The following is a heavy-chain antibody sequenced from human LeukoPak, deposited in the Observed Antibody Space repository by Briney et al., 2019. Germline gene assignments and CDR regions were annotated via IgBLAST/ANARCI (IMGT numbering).Heavy chain of an antibody. Sequence: GASVKVSCKASGYTFSSYGIIWVRQAPGQGLQWMGWVSPFNGNTDYAPKLQGRVTMTTDTSTTTAYMELRSLTSDDTAVYYCARRGGSYSHSDFWGRGTLVTVSS. V-gene: IGHV1-18*01. D-gene: IGHD1-26*01. CDR3: ARRGGSYSHSDF. CDR2: VSPFNGNT. J-gene: IGHJ4*02. CDR1: GYTFSSYG.